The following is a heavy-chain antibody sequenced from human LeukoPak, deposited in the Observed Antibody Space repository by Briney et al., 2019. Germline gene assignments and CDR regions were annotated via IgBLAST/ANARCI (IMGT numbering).Heavy chain of an antibody. Sequence: AASVKVSCKASVGTFSSYAISWVRQAPGQGREWMGGIIPIFGTANYAQKFQGRVTITADESTSTAYMELSSLRSEDTAVYYCARGSIAAGGYYYYYMDVWGKGTTVTVSS. J-gene: IGHJ6*03. D-gene: IGHD6-6*01. CDR3: ARGSIAAGGYYYYYMDV. CDR1: VGTFSSYA. V-gene: IGHV1-69*13. CDR2: IIPIFGTA.